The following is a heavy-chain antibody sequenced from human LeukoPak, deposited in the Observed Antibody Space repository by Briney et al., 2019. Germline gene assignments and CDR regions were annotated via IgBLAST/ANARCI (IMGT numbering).Heavy chain of an antibody. CDR2: INHSGST. Sequence: SETLSLTCAVYGGSFSGYYWSWIRQPPGKGLERIGEINHSGSTNYNPSLKSRVTISVDTSKNQFSLKLSSVTAADTAVYYCARVLDYYDSSGYLTAYYFDYWGQGTLVTVSS. V-gene: IGHV4-34*01. J-gene: IGHJ4*02. CDR3: ARVLDYYDSSGYLTAYYFDY. CDR1: GGSFSGYY. D-gene: IGHD3-22*01.